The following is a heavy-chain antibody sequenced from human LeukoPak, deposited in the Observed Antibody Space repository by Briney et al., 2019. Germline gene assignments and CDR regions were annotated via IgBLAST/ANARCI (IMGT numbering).Heavy chain of an antibody. CDR2: IWYDGSNK. J-gene: IGHJ4*02. D-gene: IGHD4-17*01. Sequence: PGGSLRLSCAASGFTFTIYGMHWVRQAPGKGLEWVAVIWYDGSNKYYADSVKGLFTVSRDNSKNTLYLQMNSLRVEDTGVYYCARDRADYGDGIDYWGQGTLVTVSS. V-gene: IGHV3-33*01. CDR1: GFTFTIYG. CDR3: ARDRADYGDGIDY.